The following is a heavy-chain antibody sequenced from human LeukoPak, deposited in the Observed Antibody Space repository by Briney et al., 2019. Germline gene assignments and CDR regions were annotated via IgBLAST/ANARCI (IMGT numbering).Heavy chain of an antibody. J-gene: IGHJ4*02. CDR1: GGSISSSNW. D-gene: IGHD2-15*01. CDR2: IYHSGST. Sequence: SETLSLTCAVSGGSISSSNWWSWVRQPPGKGLEWIGEIYHSGSTNYNPSLKSRVTISVDKSKNQFSLKLSSVTAADTAVYYCARETDCSGGSCYPDYFDYWGQGTLVTVSS. V-gene: IGHV4-4*02. CDR3: ARETDCSGGSCYPDYFDY.